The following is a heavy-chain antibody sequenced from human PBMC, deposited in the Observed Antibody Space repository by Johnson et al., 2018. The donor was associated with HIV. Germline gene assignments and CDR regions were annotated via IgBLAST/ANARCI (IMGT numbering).Heavy chain of an antibody. J-gene: IGHJ3*02. CDR3: AKGGDTTGYDSFDI. Sequence: VQLVESGGGVVQPGRSLRLSCAASGFTFSSYAMSWVRQAPGKGLEWVSAISGSGGSTYYADSVKGRCTVARDNSKNSLYLQMNSLRTEDTALYYCAKGGDTTGYDSFDIWGQGTMVTVSS. D-gene: IGHD1-26*01. CDR2: ISGSGGST. V-gene: IGHV3-23*04. CDR1: GFTFSSYA.